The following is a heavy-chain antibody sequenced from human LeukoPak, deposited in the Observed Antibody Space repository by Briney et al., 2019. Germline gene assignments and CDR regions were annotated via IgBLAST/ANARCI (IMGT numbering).Heavy chain of an antibody. CDR2: ISSSNNYI. D-gene: IGHD6-13*01. V-gene: IGHV3-21*04. CDR3: ARVAGYDAFDI. CDR1: GFTFSSYT. J-gene: IGHJ3*02. Sequence: GGSLRLSCAASGFTFSSYTMNWVRQAPGKGLEWVSSISSSNNYIYYADSVKGRFTISRDNAKNSLYLQMNSLRAEDTALYHCARVAGYDAFDIWGQGTMVTVSS.